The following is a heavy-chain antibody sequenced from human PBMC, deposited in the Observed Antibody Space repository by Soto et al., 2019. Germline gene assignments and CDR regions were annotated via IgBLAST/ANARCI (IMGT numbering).Heavy chain of an antibody. CDR3: ARDLARPSRTYYYYYGMDV. Sequence: LSLTCAVSGGSISSSNWWSWVRQPPGKGLEWIGEIYHSGSTNYNPSLKSRVTISVDKSKNQFSLKLSSVTAADTAVYYCARDLARPSRTYYYYYGMDVWGQGTTVTVSS. CDR2: IYHSGST. D-gene: IGHD6-6*01. CDR1: GGSISSSNW. V-gene: IGHV4-4*02. J-gene: IGHJ6*02.